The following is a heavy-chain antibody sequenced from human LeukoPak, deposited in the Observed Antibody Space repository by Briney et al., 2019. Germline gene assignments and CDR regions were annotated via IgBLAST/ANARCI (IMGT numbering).Heavy chain of an antibody. D-gene: IGHD2-21*02. V-gene: IGHV4-39*01. CDR2: IHYSGTPT. Sequence: QASETLSPTYAVSGGSINSGRYYWDWIRQPPGKGLEWIGTIHYSGTPTFYNPSLESRITIFADTSKNQFSLKVTSVTAADTAVYYCAAGGDDAKAGFWGQGTPVTVPS. J-gene: IGHJ4*02. CDR1: GGSINSGRYY. CDR3: AAGGDDAKAGF.